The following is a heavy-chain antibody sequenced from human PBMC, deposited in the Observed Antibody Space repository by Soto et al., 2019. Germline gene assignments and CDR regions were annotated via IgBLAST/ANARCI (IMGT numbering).Heavy chain of an antibody. CDR1: EVTISSYA. D-gene: IGHD3-22*01. CDR3: AKAVSYYDSSGYYAHFDY. CDR2: ISGSGGST. V-gene: IGHV3-23*01. J-gene: IGHJ4*02. Sequence: GVPLRVSCGAAEVTISSYAISRVSKAPGKGLEWVSAISGSGGSTYYADSVKGRFTISRDNSKNTLYLQMNSLRAEDTAVYYCAKAVSYYDSSGYYAHFDYWGQGTLVTVSS.